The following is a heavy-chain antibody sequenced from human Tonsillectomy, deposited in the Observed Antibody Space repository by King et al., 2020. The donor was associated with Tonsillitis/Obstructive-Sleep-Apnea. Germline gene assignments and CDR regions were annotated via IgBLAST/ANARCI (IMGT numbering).Heavy chain of an antibody. V-gene: IGHV4-34*01. CDR1: GGSFSGYY. Sequence: VQLQQWGAGLLKPSETLSLTCAVYGGSFSGYYWSWIRQPPGKGLEWIGEINHSGSTNYNPSLKSRVTISVDTSKNQFSLKLSSVTAADTAVYYCARAPRGYSYGHPNIRFDYWGQGTLVTVSS. D-gene: IGHD5-18*01. J-gene: IGHJ4*02. CDR2: INHSGST. CDR3: ARAPRGYSYGHPNIRFDY.